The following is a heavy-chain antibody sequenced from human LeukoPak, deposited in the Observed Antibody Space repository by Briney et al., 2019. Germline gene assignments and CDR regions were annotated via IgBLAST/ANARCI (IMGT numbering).Heavy chain of an antibody. Sequence: PSETLSLTCTVSGGSISSYYWSWIRQPPGKGLEWIGYIYYSGSTNYNPSLKSRVTLSVDTSKNQFSLKLSSVTAADTAVYYCARTNPPDAFDIWGQGTMVTVSS. J-gene: IGHJ3*02. CDR3: ARTNPPDAFDI. CDR2: IYYSGST. CDR1: GGSISSYY. V-gene: IGHV4-59*01. D-gene: IGHD1-14*01.